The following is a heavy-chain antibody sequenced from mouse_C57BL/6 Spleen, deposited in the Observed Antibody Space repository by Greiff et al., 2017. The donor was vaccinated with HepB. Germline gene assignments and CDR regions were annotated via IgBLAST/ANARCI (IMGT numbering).Heavy chain of an antibody. CDR3: ARRITTVPLFDD. V-gene: IGHV1-82*01. CDR2: IYPGDGDT. Sequence: VQLQQSGPELVKPGASVKISCKASGYAFSSSWMNWVKQRPGKGLEWIGRIYPGDGDTNYNGKFKGKATLTADKSSSTAYMQLSSLTSEDSAVYFCARRITTVPLFDDWGQGTTLTVSS. CDR1: GYAFSSSW. J-gene: IGHJ2*01. D-gene: IGHD1-1*01.